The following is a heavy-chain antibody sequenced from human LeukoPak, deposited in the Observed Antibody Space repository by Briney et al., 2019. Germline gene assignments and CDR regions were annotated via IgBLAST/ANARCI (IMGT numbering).Heavy chain of an antibody. J-gene: IGHJ3*02. V-gene: IGHV3-7*04. CDR1: GFSFSTTW. Sequence: GGSLRLSCAASGFSFSTTWMTWVRQAPGKGLEGVCNLRQDGRLGDCVDSVKDRFTISRDNAKNSLFLQMTSLRHEDTAVYYCARDGALSVGAFDIWGQGTMVSVSS. CDR3: ARDGALSVGAFDI. D-gene: IGHD1-26*01. CDR2: LRQDGRLG.